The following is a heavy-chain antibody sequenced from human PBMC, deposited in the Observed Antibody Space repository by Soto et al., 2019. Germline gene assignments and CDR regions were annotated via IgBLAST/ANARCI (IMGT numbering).Heavy chain of an antibody. D-gene: IGHD3-22*01. CDR1: GFTFSSYA. J-gene: IGHJ4*02. Sequence: GGSLRLSCAASGFTFSSYAMSWVRQAPGKGLEWVSAISGSGGTTYYADSVKGRFTISRDNSKNTLYLQMNSLRAEDTAVYYCAKEWGDYYDSSGYYGGGDYWGQGTLVTVSS. CDR3: AKEWGDYYDSSGYYGGGDY. CDR2: ISGSGGTT. V-gene: IGHV3-23*01.